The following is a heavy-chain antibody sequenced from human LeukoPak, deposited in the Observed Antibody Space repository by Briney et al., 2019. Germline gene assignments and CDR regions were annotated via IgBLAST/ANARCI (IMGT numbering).Heavy chain of an antibody. Sequence: GGSLRLSCAASGFTFSSYDMHWVRQATGKGLEWVSAIGTAGDTYYPGSVKGRFTISRENAKNSLYLQMNSLRAGDTAVYYCARGIGDYDSSGRNYYFDYRGQGTLVTVSS. CDR1: GFTFSSYD. D-gene: IGHD3-22*01. CDR2: IGTAGDT. CDR3: ARGIGDYDSSGRNYYFDY. V-gene: IGHV3-13*01. J-gene: IGHJ4*02.